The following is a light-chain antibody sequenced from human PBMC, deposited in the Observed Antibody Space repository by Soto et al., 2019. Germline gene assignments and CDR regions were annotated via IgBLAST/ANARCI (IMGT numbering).Light chain of an antibody. CDR3: QSYDRSLSGSRV. J-gene: IGLJ1*01. Sequence: SVLTRPPSVSGAPGQRVTISCTGSSSNIGAGYDVHWYQQLPGTAPKLLIYDNTNRPSGVPDRFSGSKSGTSASLAITGLQAEDEADYYCQSYDRSLSGSRVFGTGTKVTVL. CDR1: SSNIGAGYD. V-gene: IGLV1-40*01. CDR2: DNT.